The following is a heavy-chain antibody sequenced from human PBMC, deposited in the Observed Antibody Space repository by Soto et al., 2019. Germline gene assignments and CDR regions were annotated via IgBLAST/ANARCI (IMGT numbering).Heavy chain of an antibody. J-gene: IGHJ4*02. CDR3: AKDNPGYCSSTSCPRCPGGCLDY. CDR2: ISGSGGST. V-gene: IGHV3-23*01. D-gene: IGHD2-2*01. CDR1: GFTFSSYA. Sequence: GGSLRLSCAASGFTFSSYAMSWVRQAPGKGLEWVSAISGSGGSTYYADSVKGRFTISRDNSKNTLYLQMNSLRAEDTAVDYCAKDNPGYCSSTSCPRCPGGCLDYWGQGTLVTVSS.